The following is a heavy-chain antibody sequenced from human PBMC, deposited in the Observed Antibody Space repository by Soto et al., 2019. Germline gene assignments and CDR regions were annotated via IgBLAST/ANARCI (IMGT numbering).Heavy chain of an antibody. CDR2: IYPNSGGT. CDR3: ARDSRYCTSDVCRKYFGMDV. J-gene: IGHJ6*02. D-gene: IGHD2-8*01. V-gene: IGHV1-2*02. CDR1: GYAFSDYY. Sequence: QVQLVQSGAEVKKPGASVKVSCKASGYAFSDYYMHWVRQAPGQGLEWLGWIYPNSGGTSYAQKFQGRVTMTRDTSISTDYMELSSLRSDDTAVYYGARDSRYCTSDVCRKYFGMDVWGQRTTVTVSS.